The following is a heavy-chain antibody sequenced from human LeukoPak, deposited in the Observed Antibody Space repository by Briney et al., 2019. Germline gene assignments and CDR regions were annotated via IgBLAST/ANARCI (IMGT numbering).Heavy chain of an antibody. V-gene: IGHV4-39*01. D-gene: IGHD2-21*01. Sequence: KPSETLSLTCTVSGGSISSSSYYWGWIRQPPGKGLEWIGSIYYSGSTYYNPSLKNRVTISVDTSKNQFSLKLSSVTAADTAVYYCARSVMVIAIDAFDIWGQGTMVTVSS. CDR1: GGSISSSSYY. CDR2: IYYSGST. J-gene: IGHJ3*02. CDR3: ARSVMVIAIDAFDI.